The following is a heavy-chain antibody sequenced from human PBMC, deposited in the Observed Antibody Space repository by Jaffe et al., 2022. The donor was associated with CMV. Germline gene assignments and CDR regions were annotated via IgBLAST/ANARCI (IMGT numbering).Heavy chain of an antibody. CDR1: GGSFSGYY. D-gene: IGHD3-22*01. J-gene: IGHJ4*02. CDR3: ARGPQRRYYYDSSGPAPPFDY. CDR2: INHSGST. Sequence: QVQLQQWGAGLLKPSETLSLTCAVYGGSFSGYYWSWIRQPPGKGLEWIGEINHSGSTNYNPSLKSRVTISVDTSKNQFSLKLSSVTAADTAVYYCARGPQRRYYYDSSGPAPPFDYWGQGTLVTVSS. V-gene: IGHV4-34*01.